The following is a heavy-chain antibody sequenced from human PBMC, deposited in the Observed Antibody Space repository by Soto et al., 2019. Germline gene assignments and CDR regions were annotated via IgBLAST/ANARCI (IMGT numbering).Heavy chain of an antibody. CDR2: MNPNTGNS. Sequence: GASVKVSCKASGYTFTSYDIYWVRQATGQGLEWMGWMNPNTGNSAYAQKFQGRVTVTSDTSINTVHMELSSLRSEDTAVYYCARRAXTNGWNGFGADKYYFDFWGQGTLVTVSS. D-gene: IGHD1-1*01. CDR3: ARRAXTNGWNGFGADKYYFDF. CDR1: GYTFTSYD. J-gene: IGHJ4*02. V-gene: IGHV1-8*01.